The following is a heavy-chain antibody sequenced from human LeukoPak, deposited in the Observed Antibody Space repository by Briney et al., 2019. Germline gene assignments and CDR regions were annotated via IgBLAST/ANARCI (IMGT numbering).Heavy chain of an antibody. CDR1: GYTFTSNY. V-gene: IGHV1-46*01. Sequence: GASVKVSCKAFGYTFTSNYMHWVRQAPGQGPEWMGVISPSGGSTTYAQKFQGRVTLTRDMSTSTAYMELSSLRSEDTAVYYCAALPAGDAFDIWGQGTMVTVSS. CDR2: ISPSGGST. J-gene: IGHJ3*02. CDR3: AALPAGDAFDI.